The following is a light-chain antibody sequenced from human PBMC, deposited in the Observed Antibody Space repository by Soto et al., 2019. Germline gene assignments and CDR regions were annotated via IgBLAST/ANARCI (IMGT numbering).Light chain of an antibody. CDR3: EQYNNCPT. J-gene: IGKJ1*01. CDR2: GAS. CDR1: QSVSSK. Sequence: EIVMTQSPTTLSVSPGERATLSCRAIQSVSSKLAWYQQNPGQSPRLLIYGASTRATGIPARFSGSGSGTEFALTIGTLKSEDFALYYCEQYNNCPTFGKGTKVEIK. V-gene: IGKV3-15*01.